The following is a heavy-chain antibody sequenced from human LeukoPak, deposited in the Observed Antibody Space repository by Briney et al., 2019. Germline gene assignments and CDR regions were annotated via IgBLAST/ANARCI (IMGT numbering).Heavy chain of an antibody. CDR1: GGSISSYY. J-gene: IGHJ3*02. CDR2: IYYSGST. D-gene: IGHD1-26*01. V-gene: IGHV4-59*13. Sequence: SETLSLTCTVSGGSISSYYWSWIRQPPGKGLEWIGYIYYSGSTNYNPSLKSRVTISVDTSKNQFSLKLSSVTAADAAVYYCARATFGGSYYASDIWGQGTMVTVSS. CDR3: ARATFGGSYYASDI.